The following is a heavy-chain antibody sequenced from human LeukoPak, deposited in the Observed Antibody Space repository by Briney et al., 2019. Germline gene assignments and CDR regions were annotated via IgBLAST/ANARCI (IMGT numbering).Heavy chain of an antibody. CDR2: INHRGST. Sequence: PSETLSLTCAVYGGSFSGYYWSWTRQPPGKGLEGRGEINHRGSTNSHPSLKSRVTISVDTSKNQFSLKVGSVTAADTAVYYCARGSFGSGSYYPWDDFWGQGTLVTVSS. CDR3: ARGSFGSGSYYPWDDF. D-gene: IGHD3-10*01. V-gene: IGHV4-34*01. CDR1: GGSFSGYY. J-gene: IGHJ4*02.